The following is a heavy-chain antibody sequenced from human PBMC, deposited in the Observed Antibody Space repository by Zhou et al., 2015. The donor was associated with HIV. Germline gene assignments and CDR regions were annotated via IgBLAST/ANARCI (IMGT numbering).Heavy chain of an antibody. Sequence: QDQLVQSGAEVKKPGASVKVSCRASGYSFSNFGISWVRQAPGQGLEWMGWISVYNSNTNYAQKFQGRVTITADESTSTAYMELSSLRSEDTAVYYCARVLEDDFWSGYPKKYYFDYWGQGTLVTVSS. J-gene: IGHJ4*02. CDR2: ISVYNSNT. V-gene: IGHV1-18*01. D-gene: IGHD3-3*01. CDR3: ARVLEDDFWSGYPKKYYFDY. CDR1: GYSFSNFG.